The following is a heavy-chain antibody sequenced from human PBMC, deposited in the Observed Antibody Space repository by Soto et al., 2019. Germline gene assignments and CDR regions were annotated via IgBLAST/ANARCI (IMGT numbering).Heavy chain of an antibody. D-gene: IGHD3-16*01. CDR1: GGSISSSSYY. V-gene: IGHV4-39*01. J-gene: IGHJ6*03. Sequence: QLQLQESGPGLVKTSETLSLTCTVSGGSISSSSYYWGWIRQPPGKGLEWIGRIYYSGSTYYNPSLKSRVTIHVDTSKNQFALKLSSVTAADTAVYYCARLNGGVLLGYYYIDVWGKGTTVTVSS. CDR2: IYYSGST. CDR3: ARLNGGVLLGYYYIDV.